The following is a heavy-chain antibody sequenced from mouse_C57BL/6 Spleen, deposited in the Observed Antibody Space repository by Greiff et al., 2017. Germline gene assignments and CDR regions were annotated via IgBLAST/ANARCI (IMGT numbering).Heavy chain of an antibody. D-gene: IGHD1-1*01. CDR2: ISSGSSTI. J-gene: IGHJ1*03. CDR3: ARRGITTVVAYYYWYFDV. V-gene: IGHV5-17*01. Sequence: EVQRVESGGGLVKPGGSLKLSCAASGFTFSDYGMHWVRQAPEKGLEWVAYISSGSSTIYYADTVKGRFTISRDNAKNTLFLQMTSLRSEDTAMYYCARRGITTVVAYYYWYFDVWGTGTTVTVSS. CDR1: GFTFSDYG.